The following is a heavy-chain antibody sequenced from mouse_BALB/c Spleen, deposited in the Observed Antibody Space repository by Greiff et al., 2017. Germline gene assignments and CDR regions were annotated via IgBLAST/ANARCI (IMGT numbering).Heavy chain of an antibody. Sequence: VQLQQSGPELVKPGASVKMSCTASGYTFTSYVMHWVKQKPGQGLEWIGYINPYNDGTKYNEKFKGKATLTSDKSSSTAYMELSSLTSEDSAVYDSASAWFAYWGQGTLVTVSA. V-gene: IGHV1-14*01. CDR2: INPYNDGT. J-gene: IGHJ3*01. CDR1: GYTFTSYV. CDR3: ASAWFAY.